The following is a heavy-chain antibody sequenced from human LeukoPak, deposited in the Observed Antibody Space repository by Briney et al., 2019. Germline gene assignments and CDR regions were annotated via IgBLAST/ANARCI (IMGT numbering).Heavy chain of an antibody. V-gene: IGHV3-15*01. CDR2: IKSKTDGGTT. J-gene: IGHJ5*02. CDR3: TTVIGSGSYYPPS. D-gene: IGHD3-10*01. Sequence: SWVRQAPGKGLEWVGRIKSKTDGGTTDYAAPVKGRFTISRDDSKNTLYLQMNSLKTEDTAVYYCTTVIGSGSYYPPSWGQGTLVTVSS.